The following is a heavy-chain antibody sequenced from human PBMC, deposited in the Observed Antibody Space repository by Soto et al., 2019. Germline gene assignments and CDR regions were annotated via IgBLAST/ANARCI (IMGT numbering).Heavy chain of an antibody. D-gene: IGHD1-26*01. CDR2: IYHSGST. CDR1: GGSISSGGYA. CDR3: ARGPPGFGVKSYFDP. Sequence: PSETLSLTCAVSGGSISSGGYAWSWIRQPPGKGLEWIGYIYHSGSTYYNPSLKSRVTISVDTSKNQFSLKLSSVTAADTAVYFCARGPPGFGVKSYFDPWGQGTLVTVSS. V-gene: IGHV4-30-2*01. J-gene: IGHJ5*02.